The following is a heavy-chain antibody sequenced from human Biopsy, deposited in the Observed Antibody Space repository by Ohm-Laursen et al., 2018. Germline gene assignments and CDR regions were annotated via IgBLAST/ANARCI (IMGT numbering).Heavy chain of an antibody. Sequence: PPGTLPLTCTVSGDSVTKYYWSWIRQPPGKGLEWIGHIYYSVMTNYNPSLQSRVSISVDTSRNQVSLTLSSVTAADTAVYYCARDSGILNYGNFKYYHYYGMDVWGQGTKVTVSS. D-gene: IGHD4-11*01. CDR2: IYYSVMT. J-gene: IGHJ6*02. CDR3: ARDSGILNYGNFKYYHYYGMDV. CDR1: GDSVTKYY. V-gene: IGHV4-59*02.